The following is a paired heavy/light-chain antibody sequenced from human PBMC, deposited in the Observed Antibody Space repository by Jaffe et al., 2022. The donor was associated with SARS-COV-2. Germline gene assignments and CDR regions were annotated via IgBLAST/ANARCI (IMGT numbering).Light chain of an antibody. CDR1: QSVLYSSNNNNY. J-gene: IGKJ4*01. V-gene: IGKV4-1*01. Sequence: DIVMTQSPDSLAVSLGERATINCKSSQSVLYSSNNNNYLAWYQQKPRQPPKLLIYWASTRESGVPDRFSGSGSGTDFTLTISSLQAEDVAVYYCQQYYSPPLTFGGGTKVEI. CDR2: WAS. CDR3: QQYYSPPLT.
Heavy chain of an antibody. V-gene: IGHV4-61*02. Sequence: QVQLQESGPGLVKPAQTLSLTCNVSPGSITSSLYQWNWIRQPAGKGLEWIGRIYVSGSTNYNPSLESRVTISIDTSKNQFSLKLNSVTAADTAVYYCARGRTVAGLGYWGQGTLVTVSS. J-gene: IGHJ4*02. CDR2: IYVSGST. CDR3: ARGRTVAGLGY. CDR1: PGSITSSLYQ. D-gene: IGHD6-19*01.